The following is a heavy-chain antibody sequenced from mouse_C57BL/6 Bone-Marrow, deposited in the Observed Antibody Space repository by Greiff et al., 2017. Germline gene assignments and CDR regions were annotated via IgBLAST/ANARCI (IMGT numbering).Heavy chain of an antibody. J-gene: IGHJ1*03. CDR1: GYTFTDYY. V-gene: IGHV1-26*01. D-gene: IGHD2-3*01. CDR3: AGWLLPYWYFDV. Sequence: VQLQQSGPELVKPGASVKISCKASGYTFTDYYMNWVKQSHGKSLEWIGDINPNNGGTSYNQKFKGKATLTVDKSSSTAYMELRSLTSEDSAVYYCAGWLLPYWYFDVWGTGTTVTVSS. CDR2: INPNNGGT.